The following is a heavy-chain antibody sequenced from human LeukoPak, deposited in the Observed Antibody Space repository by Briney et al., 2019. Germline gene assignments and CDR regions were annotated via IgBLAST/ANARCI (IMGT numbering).Heavy chain of an antibody. CDR3: ATFGGVRGWHYYYGMDV. Sequence: PSETLSLTCTVSGGSISSSSYYWGWIRQPPGKGLEWIGSIYYSGSTYYNPSLKSRVTISVDTSKNQFSLKLSSVTAADTAVYYCATFGGVRGWHYYYGMDVWGQGTTVTVSS. V-gene: IGHV4-39*07. CDR1: GGSISSSSYY. D-gene: IGHD3-16*01. CDR2: IYYSGST. J-gene: IGHJ6*02.